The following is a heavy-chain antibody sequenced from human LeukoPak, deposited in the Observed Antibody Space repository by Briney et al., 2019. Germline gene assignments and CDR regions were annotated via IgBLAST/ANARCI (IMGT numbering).Heavy chain of an antibody. CDR3: ARDFVVGATGEGYYYYGMDV. CDR1: GYTFTSYG. D-gene: IGHD1-26*01. J-gene: IGHJ6*02. Sequence: ASVKVSCKASGYTFTSYGISWVRQAPGQGLEWMGWNSAYNGNTNYAQKLQGRVTMTTDTSTSTAYMELRSLRSDDTAVYYCARDFVVGATGEGYYYYGMDVWGQGTTVTVSS. CDR2: NSAYNGNT. V-gene: IGHV1-18*01.